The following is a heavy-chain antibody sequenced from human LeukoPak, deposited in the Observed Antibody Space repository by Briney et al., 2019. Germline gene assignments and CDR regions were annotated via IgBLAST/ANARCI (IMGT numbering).Heavy chain of an antibody. D-gene: IGHD5-18*01. CDR2: IYYSGST. V-gene: IGHV4-39*01. CDR1: GGSISSSSYY. CDR3: ARGRGYSYGYGNWFDP. Sequence: PSETLSLTCTVSGGSISSSSYYWGWIRQPPGKGLEWIGSIYYSGSTYYNPSLKSRVTISVDTSKNQFSLKLSSVTAADTAVYYCARGRGYSYGYGNWFDPWGQGTLVTVSS. J-gene: IGHJ5*02.